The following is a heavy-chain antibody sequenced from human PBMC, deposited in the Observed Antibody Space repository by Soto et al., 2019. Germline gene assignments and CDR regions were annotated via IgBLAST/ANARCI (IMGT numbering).Heavy chain of an antibody. J-gene: IGHJ4*02. Sequence: QVQLVQSGAEVRKPGASVKLSCQASGYTFTHYYIHWVRQAPGQGLEWLGIINPDTGTTSYAQTFQGRGTLTTDTSASTVYLELSGLAAEDTAVYYWASCPIYGGDSYFAYWGQGTLGTVSS. CDR1: GYTFTHYY. D-gene: IGHD2-21*01. CDR2: INPDTGTT. CDR3: ASCPIYGGDSYFAY. V-gene: IGHV1-46*01.